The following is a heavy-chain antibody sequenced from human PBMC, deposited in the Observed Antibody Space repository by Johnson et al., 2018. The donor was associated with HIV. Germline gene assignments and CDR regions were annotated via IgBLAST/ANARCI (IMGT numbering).Heavy chain of an antibody. J-gene: IGHJ3*01. Sequence: VQLVESGGGVVQPGGSLRLSCAASGFTFSSYAMSWVRQAPGKGLEWVSAISGSGGSTYYADSVKGRFTISRDNSKNTLYLQMNSLRVDDTAVYYCARDPGPGSSSHERSWGGFDLWGQGTTVAVSS. D-gene: IGHD6-6*01. CDR1: GFTFSSYA. V-gene: IGHV3-23*04. CDR3: ARDPGPGSSSHERSWGGFDL. CDR2: ISGSGGST.